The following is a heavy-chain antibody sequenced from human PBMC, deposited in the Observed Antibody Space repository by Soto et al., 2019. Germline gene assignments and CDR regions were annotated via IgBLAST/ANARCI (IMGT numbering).Heavy chain of an antibody. CDR2: ISYSGST. D-gene: IGHD2-21*01. CDR3: VRFVNYHYYGVDV. V-gene: IGHV4-31*03. J-gene: IGHJ6*02. CDR1: GVSVSGAGYY. Sequence: SETLSLTCTVSGVSVSGAGYYWTWIRQPPGKGLEWMGYISYSGSTYYNPSLKSRITISLDTSKSQFSLKLTSVTAADTAVYYCVRFVNYHYYGVDVWGQGTTVTVSS.